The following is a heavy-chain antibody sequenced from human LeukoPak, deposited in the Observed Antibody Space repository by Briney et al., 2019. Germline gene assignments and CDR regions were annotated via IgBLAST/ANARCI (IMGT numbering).Heavy chain of an antibody. Sequence: ASVKVSCKASGYTFTSYGISWVRQAPGQGLEWMGWISAYNGNTRYPQKLQGRVTITEDTSTDTAYMELSSLRSEDTAVYYCATNSGGTEYSRPGGLDYWGQGALVTVSS. D-gene: IGHD6-6*01. J-gene: IGHJ4*02. CDR2: ISAYNGNT. V-gene: IGHV1-18*01. CDR1: GYTFTSYG. CDR3: ATNSGGTEYSRPGGLDY.